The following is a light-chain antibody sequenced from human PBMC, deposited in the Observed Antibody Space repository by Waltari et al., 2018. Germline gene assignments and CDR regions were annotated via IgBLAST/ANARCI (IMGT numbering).Light chain of an antibody. Sequence: EIVLTQSPATLSLSPGERATLSCRASQTVTSYLAWYQQKSGQAPRLLIYAASNRAAGIPARFSGKGSGTNFTLTISGLETEDFVVYYCQQRSNWPLTFGGGTRLEIK. V-gene: IGKV3-11*01. CDR2: AAS. CDR1: QTVTSY. J-gene: IGKJ4*01. CDR3: QQRSNWPLT.